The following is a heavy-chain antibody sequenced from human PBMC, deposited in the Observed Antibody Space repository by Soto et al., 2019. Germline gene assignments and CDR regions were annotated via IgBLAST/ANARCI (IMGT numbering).Heavy chain of an antibody. J-gene: IGHJ4*02. Sequence: GGSLRLSCAASGFDFNSYTLGWGRQAPGKGLEWVSSISKTSSTISYADSVRGRFTISRDNAQNTLYLQMDSLGVADTAVYYCARAILLSVYVPDFWGQGTLVPVSS. D-gene: IGHD3-3*01. CDR3: ARAILLSVYVPDF. CDR2: ISKTSSTI. V-gene: IGHV3-21*06. CDR1: GFDFNSYT.